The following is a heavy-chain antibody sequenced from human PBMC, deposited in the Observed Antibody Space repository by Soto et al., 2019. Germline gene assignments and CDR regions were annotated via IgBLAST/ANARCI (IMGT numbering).Heavy chain of an antibody. J-gene: IGHJ4*02. Sequence: QVQLQQWGAGLLKPSETLSLTCAVYGGSFSGYYWSWIRQPPGKGLEWIGEINHSGSTNYNPSLKSRVTISVDTSNNQFSLKLSSVTAADTAVYYCARVQAGDPSAEFDYWGQGTLVTVSS. V-gene: IGHV4-34*01. CDR3: ARVQAGDPSAEFDY. D-gene: IGHD7-27*01. CDR1: GGSFSGYY. CDR2: INHSGST.